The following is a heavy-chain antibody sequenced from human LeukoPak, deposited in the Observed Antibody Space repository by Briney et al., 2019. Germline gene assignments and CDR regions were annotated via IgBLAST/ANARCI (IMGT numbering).Heavy chain of an antibody. D-gene: IGHD3-10*01. Sequence: GGPLRLSCAASGFTFSGFIIHWVRQAPGKGLEWVSYISSSGSTIYYADSVKGRFTISRDNAKNSLYLQMNSLRAEDTAVYYCARPSGAGYYGSGSYYTAWGQGTLVTVSS. CDR3: ARPSGAGYYGSGSYYTA. CDR1: GFTFSGFI. V-gene: IGHV3-48*04. J-gene: IGHJ5*02. CDR2: ISSSGSTI.